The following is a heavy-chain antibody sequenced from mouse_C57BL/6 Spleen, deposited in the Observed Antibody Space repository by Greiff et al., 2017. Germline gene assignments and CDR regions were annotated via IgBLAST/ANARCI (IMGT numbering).Heavy chain of an antibody. CDR1: GYTFTDYE. CDR2: IDPETGGT. J-gene: IGHJ3*01. D-gene: IGHD2-4*01. V-gene: IGHV1-15*01. CDR3: TNDYDAWFAY. Sequence: VQLQQSGAELVRPGASVTLSCKASGYTFTDYEMHWVKQTPVHGLEWIGAIDPETGGTAYNQKFKGKAILTADKSSSTAYMELRSLTSGDSAVYYCTNDYDAWFAYWGQGTLVTVSA.